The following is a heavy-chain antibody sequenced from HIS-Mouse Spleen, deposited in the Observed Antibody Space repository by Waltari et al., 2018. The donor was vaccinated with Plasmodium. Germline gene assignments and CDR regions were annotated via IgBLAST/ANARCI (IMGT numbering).Heavy chain of an antibody. J-gene: IGHJ2*01. Sequence: EVQLVESGGGLVQPGGSLRLSSAGSAFTFGVYWMRWVRQAPGKGLEWVANIKQDGREKYYVDSVKGRFTISRDNAKNSLYLQMNSLRAEDTAVYYCASSWYWYFDLWGRGTLVTVSS. D-gene: IGHD6-13*01. CDR3: ASSWYWYFDL. CDR2: IKQDGREK. V-gene: IGHV3-7*01. CDR1: AFTFGVYW.